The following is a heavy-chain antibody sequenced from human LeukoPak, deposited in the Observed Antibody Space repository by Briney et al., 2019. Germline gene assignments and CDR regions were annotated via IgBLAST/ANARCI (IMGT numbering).Heavy chain of an antibody. V-gene: IGHV3-48*02. J-gene: IGHJ4*02. Sequence: GGSLRLSCAASGFTFSNYVMSWVRQAPGKGLEWVSYINHNGEMIFYPDFVKGRFTISRDNAKNSLYLQINSLRDEDTAVYYCARDNDWAFHYWGQGTLVTVSS. CDR1: GFTFSNYV. D-gene: IGHD3-9*01. CDR3: ARDNDWAFHY. CDR2: INHNGEMI.